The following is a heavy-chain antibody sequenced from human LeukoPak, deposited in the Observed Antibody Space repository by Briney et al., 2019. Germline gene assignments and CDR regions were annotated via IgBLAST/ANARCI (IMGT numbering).Heavy chain of an antibody. J-gene: IGHJ3*02. D-gene: IGHD3-3*01. CDR2: IIPIFGTA. CDR3: ARVTHAGFWSGLGELPNHAFDI. V-gene: IGHV1-69*13. CDR1: GGTFSSYA. Sequence: ASVKVSCKASGGTFSSYAISWVRQAPGQGLEWMGGIIPIFGTANYAQKFQGRVTITADESTSTAYMELSSLRSEDTAVYYCARVTHAGFWSGLGELPNHAFDIWGQGTMVTVSS.